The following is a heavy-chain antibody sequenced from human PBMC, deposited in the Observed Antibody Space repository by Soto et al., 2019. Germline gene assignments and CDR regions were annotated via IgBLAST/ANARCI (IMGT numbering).Heavy chain of an antibody. CDR3: ARDPPYYEPLTGYHEEDAFDV. CDR1: GFIFSTYD. Sequence: EVQLVESGGGLVQPGGSLRLSCVASGFIFSTYDMNWVRQAPGKGPEWISYISSTDNTIYYADSVKGRFTISRDNAKNSLYLQMNSLRAEDTALYYCARDPPYYEPLTGYHEEDAFDVWGQGIMVTVSS. V-gene: IGHV3-48*03. CDR2: ISSTDNTI. D-gene: IGHD3-9*01. J-gene: IGHJ3*01.